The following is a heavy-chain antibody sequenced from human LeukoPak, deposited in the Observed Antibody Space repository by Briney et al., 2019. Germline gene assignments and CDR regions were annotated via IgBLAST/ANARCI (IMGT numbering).Heavy chain of an antibody. CDR3: ARVGGGYSGGYYFDY. V-gene: IGHV1-8*01. D-gene: IGHD1-26*01. J-gene: IGHJ4*02. CDR1: GYTFTSYV. CDR2: INPNSGNT. Sequence: GASVKVSCKASGYTFTSYVINWVRQATGHGLEGMGWINPNSGNTGYAQKFQGRVTMTRNTSISTAYMELSSLRSEDTAVYYCARVGGGYSGGYYFDYWGQGTLVTVSS.